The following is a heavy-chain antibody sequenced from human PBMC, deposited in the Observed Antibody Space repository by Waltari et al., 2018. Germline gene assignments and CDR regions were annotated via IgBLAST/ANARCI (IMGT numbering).Heavy chain of an antibody. J-gene: IGHJ4*02. D-gene: IGHD3-22*01. V-gene: IGHV3-9*01. CDR1: GFTFDDYA. CDR2: ISWNSGSR. Sequence: EVQLVESGGGLVQPGRSLRLSCAASGFTFDDYAMHWVRQAPGKGLEWVSGISWNSGSRGYADSGRGRFTISRDNAKNSLYLQMNSLRAEDTALYYCAKARTAYFYDSSGYSVDYWGQGTLVTVSS. CDR3: AKARTAYFYDSSGYSVDY.